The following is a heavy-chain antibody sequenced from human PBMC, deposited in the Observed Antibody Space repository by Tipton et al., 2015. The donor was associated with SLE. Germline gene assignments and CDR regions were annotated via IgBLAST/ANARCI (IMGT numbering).Heavy chain of an antibody. Sequence: TLSLTCTVSGYSVSSGEYWGWIRQPPGKGLEWIGSIYHSVSTSYNPSLKSRVTISVDRSKNHFSLKLSSVTAADTAVYYCASGPYCAGDCLSPLIYWGQGTLVTVSS. CDR1: GYSVSSGEY. V-gene: IGHV4-38-2*02. CDR3: ASGPYCAGDCLSPLIY. CDR2: IYHSVST. J-gene: IGHJ4*02. D-gene: IGHD2-21*01.